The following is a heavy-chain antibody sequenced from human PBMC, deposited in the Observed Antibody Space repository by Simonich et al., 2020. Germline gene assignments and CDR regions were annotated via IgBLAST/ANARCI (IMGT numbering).Heavy chain of an antibody. CDR2: TNPNDGGT. Sequence: QVQLVQSGAEVKKPGASVKVSCKASGYTFTGYYMHWVRQAPGQGLEWMGRTNPNDGGTNNAQKFQGRVTMTRDTSISTAYMELSRRRSDDTAVYYCARDWYYYDSSGYYSDAFDIWGQGTMVTVSS. CDR1: GYTFTGYY. J-gene: IGHJ3*02. D-gene: IGHD3-22*01. CDR3: ARDWYYYDSSGYYSDAFDI. V-gene: IGHV1-2*06.